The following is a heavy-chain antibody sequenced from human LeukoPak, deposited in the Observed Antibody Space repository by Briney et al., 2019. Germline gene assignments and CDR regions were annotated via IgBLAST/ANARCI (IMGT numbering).Heavy chain of an antibody. D-gene: IGHD2/OR15-2a*01. J-gene: IGHJ4*02. Sequence: ASVKVSCKASGGTFSSYAISWVRQAPGQGLEWMGGIIPIFGTANYAQKFQGRVTITTDESTSTAYMELSSLRSEDTAVYYCARDWGSQRIIADYWGQGTLVTVSS. CDR2: IIPIFGTA. CDR3: ARDWGSQRIIADY. CDR1: GGTFSSYA. V-gene: IGHV1-69*05.